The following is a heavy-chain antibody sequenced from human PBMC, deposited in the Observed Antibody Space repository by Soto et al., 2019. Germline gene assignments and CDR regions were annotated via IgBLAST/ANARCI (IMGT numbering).Heavy chain of an antibody. CDR2: ISTYNGNT. CDR3: ARFHHGYSAYESDY. D-gene: IGHD5-12*01. Sequence: QVQLVQSGAEVKKPGASVKVSCKASGYTFTSYGISWVRQAPGQGLEWMGWISTYNGNTIYAQKLQDRVTMTTDTSTSTAYMELRSLRSDDTAVYYCARFHHGYSAYESDYWGQGTLVTVSS. CDR1: GYTFTSYG. V-gene: IGHV1-18*01. J-gene: IGHJ4*02.